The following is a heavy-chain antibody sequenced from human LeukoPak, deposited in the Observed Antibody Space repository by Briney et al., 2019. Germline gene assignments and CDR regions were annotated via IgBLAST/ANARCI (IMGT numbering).Heavy chain of an antibody. V-gene: IGHV3-53*01. CDR1: GFLVSSTY. J-gene: IGHJ6*04. D-gene: IGHD2-2*01. CDR3: VRDSKDGRYV. CDR2: LYSGGST. Sequence: GGSLRLSCAASGFLVSSTYMSWVRQAPGKGPEWVSVLYSGGSTYYAESVEGRFTTSRDNSKNTLYLQMNSLRAEDTAVYYCVRDSKDGRYVWGKGTTVTVSS.